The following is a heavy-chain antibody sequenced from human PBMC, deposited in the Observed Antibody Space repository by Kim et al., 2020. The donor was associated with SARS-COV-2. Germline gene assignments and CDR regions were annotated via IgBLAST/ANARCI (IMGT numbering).Heavy chain of an antibody. CDR3: ARHKVAVAGSVCWFDP. Sequence: SETLSLTCSVSGGSISSTSYYWGWLRQPPGKGLEWIGSMYYSGSTYYNPSLKSRVTISVDTSKNQFSLKLSSVTAADTAVYYCARHKVAVAGSVCWFDPWGQGTLVTVSS. CDR1: GGSISSTSYY. V-gene: IGHV4-39*01. J-gene: IGHJ5*02. D-gene: IGHD6-13*01. CDR2: MYYSGST.